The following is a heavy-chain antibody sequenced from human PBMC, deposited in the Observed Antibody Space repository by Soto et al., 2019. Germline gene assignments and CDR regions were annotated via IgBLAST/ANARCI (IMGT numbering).Heavy chain of an antibody. V-gene: IGHV3-48*01. Sequence: VQLVDSGGGLVQPGGSLRLSCSASGFTFSLHSMSWVRQAPGKGLEWVSYISTGRTNIHYADSVKGRFTISRDSASSSLYLQMNSLRGDDTAVYYCARGVRTDYYQYYGMDVWGQGTTVTVSS. CDR1: GFTFSLHS. D-gene: IGHD3-9*01. CDR2: ISTGRTNI. J-gene: IGHJ6*02. CDR3: ARGVRTDYYQYYGMDV.